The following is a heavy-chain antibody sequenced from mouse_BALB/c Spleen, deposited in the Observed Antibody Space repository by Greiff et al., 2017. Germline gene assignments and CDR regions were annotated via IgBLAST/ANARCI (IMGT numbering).Heavy chain of an antibody. V-gene: IGHV7-3*02. J-gene: IGHJ3*01. CDR1: GFTFTDYY. CDR2: IRNKANGYTT. Sequence: EVKVVESGGGLVQPGGSLRLSCATSGFTFTDYYMSWVRQPPGKALEWLGFIRNKANGYTTEYSASVKGRFTISRDNSQSILYLQMNTLRAEDSATYYCARDMGDYDTWFAYWGQGTLVTVSA. CDR3: ARDMGDYDTWFAY. D-gene: IGHD2-4*01.